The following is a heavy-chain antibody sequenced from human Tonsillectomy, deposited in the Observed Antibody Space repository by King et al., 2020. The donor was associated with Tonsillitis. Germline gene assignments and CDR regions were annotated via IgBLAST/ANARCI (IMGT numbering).Heavy chain of an antibody. D-gene: IGHD5-12*01. CDR2: INHSGST. V-gene: IGHV4-34*01. Sequence: VQLQQWGAGLLKPSETLSLTCAVYGGSFSGYYWSWIRQPPGKGLEWIGEINHSGSTNYNPSLKSRVTISVDTSKNQFSLKLSSVTAADTAVYYCARDSWLDYWGQGTLVTVSS. CDR1: GGSFSGYY. J-gene: IGHJ4*02. CDR3: ARDSWLDY.